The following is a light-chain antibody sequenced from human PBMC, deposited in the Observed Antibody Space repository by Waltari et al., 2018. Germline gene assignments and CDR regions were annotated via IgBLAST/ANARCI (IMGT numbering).Light chain of an antibody. CDR2: KAS. CDR1: QKISNW. V-gene: IGKV1-5*03. CDR3: QQYNSFSST. Sequence: DIRMTQSPSTLSAFVGDRVPITCRASQKISNWLAWYQQRPGEAPKLLIYKASTLETGVPSRFSGSGSGTEFTLTISSLQPDDFATYYCQQYNSFSSTFGGGTKVEIK. J-gene: IGKJ4*01.